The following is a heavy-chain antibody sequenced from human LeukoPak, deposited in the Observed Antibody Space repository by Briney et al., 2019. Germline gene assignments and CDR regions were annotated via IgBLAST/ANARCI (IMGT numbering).Heavy chain of an antibody. CDR1: GYTFTSYG. D-gene: IGHD2-15*01. V-gene: IGHV1-18*04. J-gene: IGHJ4*02. CDR2: ISAYNGNT. Sequence: ASVKVSCKASGYTFTSYGISRVRQAPGQGLEWMGWISAYNGNTNYAQKLQGRVTMTTDTSTSTAYMELRSLRSDDTAVYYCARDTRDIVVVVAARSFDYWGQGTLVTVSS. CDR3: ARDTRDIVVVVAARSFDY.